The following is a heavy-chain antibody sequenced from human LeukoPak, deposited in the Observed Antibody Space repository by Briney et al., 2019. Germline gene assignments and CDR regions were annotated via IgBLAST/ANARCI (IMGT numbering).Heavy chain of an antibody. CDR1: GFTFRNYG. CDR3: ANPQSRGYDYLDY. Sequence: PGESLRLSCAASGFTFRNYGMHWVRQAPGKGLEWVAVISIDESEKYYADSVKGRFTISRDNSKNTLYLQMNSLRGDDTAVYYCANPQSRGYDYLDYWGHGTLVTVSS. J-gene: IGHJ4*01. V-gene: IGHV3-30*18. CDR2: ISIDESEK. D-gene: IGHD5-12*01.